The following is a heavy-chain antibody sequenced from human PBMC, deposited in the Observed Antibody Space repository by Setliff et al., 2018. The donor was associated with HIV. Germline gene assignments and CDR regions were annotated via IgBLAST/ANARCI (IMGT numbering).Heavy chain of an antibody. CDR3: ARDRSTWNYGKNYMDV. CDR2: INHSGST. D-gene: IGHD1-7*01. CDR1: GGSFSGYY. V-gene: IGHV4-34*01. Sequence: SETLSLTCAVYGGSFSGYYWTWIRQPPGKGLEWIGDINHSGSTNYNPSLKSRVTISVDTSKNQFSLKLSSVTAADTAVYYCARDRSTWNYGKNYMDVWGKGTTVTVSS. J-gene: IGHJ6*03.